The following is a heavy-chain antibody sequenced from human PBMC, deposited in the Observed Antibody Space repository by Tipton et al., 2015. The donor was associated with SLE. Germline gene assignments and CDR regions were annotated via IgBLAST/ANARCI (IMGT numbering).Heavy chain of an antibody. J-gene: IGHJ4*02. V-gene: IGHV4-59*08. CDR2: ISYSEST. Sequence: TLSLTCTVSNGSLSSYFWTWIRQPPGKGLEWIGYISYSESTSYNPSLKSRITISADTSKNQFSLKLNSVTAADTAVYYCARGVQQLGRFDYWGQGTLVTVSS. CDR3: ARGVQQLGRFDY. D-gene: IGHD6-13*01. CDR1: NGSLSSYF.